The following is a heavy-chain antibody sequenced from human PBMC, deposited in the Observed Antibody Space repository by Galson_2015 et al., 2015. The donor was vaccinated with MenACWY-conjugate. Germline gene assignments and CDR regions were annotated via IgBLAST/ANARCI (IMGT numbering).Heavy chain of an antibody. V-gene: IGHV5-51*01. CDR2: IYPGDSDT. CDR1: GYSFTSYW. Sequence: QSGAEVKKPGESLKISCKGSGYSFTSYWIGWVRQMPGKGRGGRGIIYPGDSDTNYSPSFQGQVTIPADKSISTAYLQGSSLKASDTAMYYWARQLDYGMDVWGQGTTVTVSS. J-gene: IGHJ6*02. CDR3: ARQLDYGMDV.